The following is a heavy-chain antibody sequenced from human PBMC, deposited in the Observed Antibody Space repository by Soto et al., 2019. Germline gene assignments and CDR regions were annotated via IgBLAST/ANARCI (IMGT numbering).Heavy chain of an antibody. V-gene: IGHV1-8*01. CDR3: ARVRGRWRWFDP. D-gene: IGHD3-10*01. CDR2: MNPNSGNT. CDR1: GYTFTSYD. Sequence: ASVKVSCKASGYTFTSYDINWVRQATGQGLEWMGWMNPNSGNTGYAQKFQGRVTMTRNTSISTAYMELSSLRSEDTAVYYCARVRGRWRWFDPWGQGTLVTVSS. J-gene: IGHJ5*02.